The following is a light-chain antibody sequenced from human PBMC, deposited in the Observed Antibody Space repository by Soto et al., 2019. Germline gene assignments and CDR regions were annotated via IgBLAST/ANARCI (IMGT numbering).Light chain of an antibody. CDR1: QGISGW. J-gene: IGKJ4*01. CDR2: DAS. Sequence: VTQSRSCVSASCGHRLTITCRASQGISGWLAWYQQKPGKAPNLLIYDASTLRNGVPSRFSGSGSGTDFTLTISNLQPEDFATYYCQQGNSFPLTFGGGTKVDIK. V-gene: IGKV1-12*01. CDR3: QQGNSFPLT.